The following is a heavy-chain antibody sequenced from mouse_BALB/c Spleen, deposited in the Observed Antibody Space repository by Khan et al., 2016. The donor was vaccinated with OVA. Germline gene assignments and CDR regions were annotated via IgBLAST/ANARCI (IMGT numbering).Heavy chain of an antibody. CDR1: GYTFTSYW. J-gene: IGHJ3*01. V-gene: IGHV1-5*01. Sequence: VQLQQSGTVLARPGTSVKMSCKASGYTFTSYWLHWVKQRPGQGLEWIGAIYPGNSDTSYNQKFKGKATLTAVPSTSTAYMELSSLTNEDSAVYYCTRFGYRIAYWGQGTLVTVSA. CDR3: TRFGYRIAY. CDR2: IYPGNSDT. D-gene: IGHD2-2*01.